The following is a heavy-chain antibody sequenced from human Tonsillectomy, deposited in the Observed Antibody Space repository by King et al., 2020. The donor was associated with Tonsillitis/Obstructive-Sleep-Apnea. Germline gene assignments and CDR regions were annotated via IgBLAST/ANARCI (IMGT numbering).Heavy chain of an antibody. Sequence: VQLVESGGGLVQPGGSLRVSCAASGFTFSNYALSWVRQAPGKGLEWGSGISDSGGSTHYADSVKGRITISRDNSKNTLYLQMISLRAEDTAIYYCAKSRSHVASDAFDMWGQGALVTVSS. V-gene: IGHV3-23*04. CDR1: GFTFSNYA. CDR3: AKSRSHVASDAFDM. J-gene: IGHJ3*02. D-gene: IGHD3-10*02. CDR2: ISDSGGST.